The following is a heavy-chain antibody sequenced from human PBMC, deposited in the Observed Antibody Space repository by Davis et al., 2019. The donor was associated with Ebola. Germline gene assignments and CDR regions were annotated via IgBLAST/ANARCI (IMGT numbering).Heavy chain of an antibody. Sequence: GGSLRLSCEASGFTLDDYAMHWVRQAPGKGLEWVSVISWNSGSIGYADSVKGRFTISRDNDKNTLYLQMDSLTDDDTALYYCTRGVDTTLASWSDALDLWGQGTMVTVSS. CDR3: TRGVDTTLASWSDALDL. V-gene: IGHV3-9*01. D-gene: IGHD2-15*01. CDR1: GFTLDDYA. J-gene: IGHJ3*01. CDR2: ISWNSGSI.